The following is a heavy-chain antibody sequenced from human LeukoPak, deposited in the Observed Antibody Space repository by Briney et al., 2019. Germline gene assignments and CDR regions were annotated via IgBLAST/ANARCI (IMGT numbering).Heavy chain of an antibody. Sequence: SETLSLTCTVSGGSIRSHYWRWIRQPPGKGLEWIGYIYYSRSTNYNPSLKSRVTISVDTSKNQFSLKLSSVTAADTAVYYCARVFGIGIVGAPRFDYWGQGTLVTVSS. CDR1: GGSIRSHY. CDR3: ARVFGIGIVGAPRFDY. J-gene: IGHJ4*02. D-gene: IGHD1-26*01. CDR2: IYYSRST. V-gene: IGHV4-59*11.